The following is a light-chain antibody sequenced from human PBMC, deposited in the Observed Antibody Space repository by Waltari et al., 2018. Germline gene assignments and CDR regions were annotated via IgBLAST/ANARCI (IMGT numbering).Light chain of an antibody. Sequence: DIQMPQSPSSLSASVGDRVNITCQASQDISNYLNWYQQKPGKAPKLLIYDASNLETGVPSRFSGSGSGTDFTFTISSLQPEDIATYYCQQYDNLPPHTFGQGTKLEIK. J-gene: IGKJ2*01. V-gene: IGKV1-33*01. CDR2: DAS. CDR1: QDISNY. CDR3: QQYDNLPPHT.